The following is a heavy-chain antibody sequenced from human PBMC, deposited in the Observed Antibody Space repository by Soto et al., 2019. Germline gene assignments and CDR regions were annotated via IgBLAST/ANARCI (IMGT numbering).Heavy chain of an antibody. J-gene: IGHJ4*02. V-gene: IGHV1-3*01. Sequence: ASVKVSCKASGYTFTSYAMHWVRQAPGQRLEWMGWINAGNGNTKYSQKFQGRVTITRDTSASTAYMELSSLRSEDTAVYYCARAHYYYDSSGYLDYWGQGTLVTSPQ. D-gene: IGHD3-22*01. CDR2: INAGNGNT. CDR3: ARAHYYYDSSGYLDY. CDR1: GYTFTSYA.